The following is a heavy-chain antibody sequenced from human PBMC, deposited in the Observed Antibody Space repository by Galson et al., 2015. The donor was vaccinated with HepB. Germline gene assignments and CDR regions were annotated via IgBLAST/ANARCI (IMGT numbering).Heavy chain of an antibody. CDR3: ARGYCSSTTCYSGEFFQY. CDR1: GGSISNYY. Sequence: ETLSLTCTVSGGSISNYYWNWLRQPAGKGLEWIGRIYTSGTTNYNPSLKSRITMSVDTSKNEVSLRLSSVTAADTAVYYCARGYCSSTTCYSGEFFQYWGQGTLVTVSS. J-gene: IGHJ1*01. D-gene: IGHD2-2*01. CDR2: IYTSGTT. V-gene: IGHV4-4*07.